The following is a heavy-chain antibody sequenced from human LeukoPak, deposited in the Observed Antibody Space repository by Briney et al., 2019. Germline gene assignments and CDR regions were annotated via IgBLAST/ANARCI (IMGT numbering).Heavy chain of an antibody. CDR1: GGSITSYF. D-gene: IGHD6-13*01. Sequence: SETLSLTCSVSGGSITSYFWSWIRQPPGKGLEWIGYIYYSGSTNYNPSLESRVTISVDTSKNQFSLKLSSVTAADTAVYYCARAATGLNYYYYYMDVWGKGTTVTISS. V-gene: IGHV4-59*01. CDR3: ARAATGLNYYYYYMDV. J-gene: IGHJ6*03. CDR2: IYYSGST.